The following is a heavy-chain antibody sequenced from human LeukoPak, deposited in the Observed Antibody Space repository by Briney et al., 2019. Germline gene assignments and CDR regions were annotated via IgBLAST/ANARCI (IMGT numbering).Heavy chain of an antibody. CDR3: ARGRYGDYVGDFDY. CDR2: ISAYNGNT. V-gene: IGHV1-18*04. CDR1: GYTFTSYG. J-gene: IGHJ4*02. Sequence: ASVKVSCKASGYTFTSYGISWVRQAPGQGLEWMGWISAYNGNTNYAQKLQGRVTMNTDTSTSTAYMELRSLRSDDTAVYYCARGRYGDYVGDFDYWGQGTLVTVSS. D-gene: IGHD4-17*01.